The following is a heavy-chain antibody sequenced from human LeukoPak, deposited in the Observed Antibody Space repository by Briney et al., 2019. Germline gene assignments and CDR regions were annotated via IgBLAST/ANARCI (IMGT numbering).Heavy chain of an antibody. CDR1: GFTFSSYA. V-gene: IGHV3-23*01. J-gene: IGHJ4*02. Sequence: GGSLSLSFAASGFTFSSYAMSWVRHAPGKGREWVSAISGSGGSTYYADSVKGRFTFSRDNAKNTLYLKMNSLRAEDTAVYYCAKTTPYSSSSYYFDYWGQGTLVTVSS. CDR2: ISGSGGST. CDR3: AKTTPYSSSSYYFDY. D-gene: IGHD6-13*01.